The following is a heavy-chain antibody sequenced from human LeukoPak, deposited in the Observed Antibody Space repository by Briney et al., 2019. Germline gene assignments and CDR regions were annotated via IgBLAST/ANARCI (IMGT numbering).Heavy chain of an antibody. V-gene: IGHV1-18*01. CDR2: ISAYNGNT. CDR3: ARDPRGYSGYDHNWFDP. Sequence: ASVKVSCKASGYTFTSYGISWVRQAPGQGLEWMGWISAYNGNTNYAQKLQGRVTKTTDTSTSTAYMELRSLRSDDTAVYYCARDPRGYSGYDHNWFDPWGQGTLVTVSS. D-gene: IGHD5-12*01. CDR1: GYTFTSYG. J-gene: IGHJ5*02.